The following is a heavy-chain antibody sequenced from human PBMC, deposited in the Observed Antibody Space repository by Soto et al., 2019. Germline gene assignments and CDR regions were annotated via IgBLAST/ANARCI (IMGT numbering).Heavy chain of an antibody. CDR2: IRSKANSFAT. V-gene: IGHV3-73*01. CDR3: FRENYFSYHGMDV. CDR1: ECSFDGAT. J-gene: IGHJ6*02. Sequence: GSLRVSVAACECSFDGATIRGVRQASWKGLEWVGRIRSKANSFATAYAASVKGRFIISRDDSKTTAYLQTNSLKIEDTAVYYCFRENYFSYHGMDVWGQGTTVTASS. D-gene: IGHD1-26*01.